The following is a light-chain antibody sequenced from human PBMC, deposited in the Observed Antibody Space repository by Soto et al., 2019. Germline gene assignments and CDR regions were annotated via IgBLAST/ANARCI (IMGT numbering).Light chain of an antibody. CDR3: QQYHSYWT. J-gene: IGKJ1*01. Sequence: DFQMTQSPSTLSASVEDRVTITCRASQNIRSRLAWFQQKPGKAPKLLIYDASSLESGVPQRFSGSGSGTEFTLTINSLQTDDFSTYYCQQYHSYWTFGQGTKVDI. V-gene: IGKV1-5*01. CDR2: DAS. CDR1: QNIRSR.